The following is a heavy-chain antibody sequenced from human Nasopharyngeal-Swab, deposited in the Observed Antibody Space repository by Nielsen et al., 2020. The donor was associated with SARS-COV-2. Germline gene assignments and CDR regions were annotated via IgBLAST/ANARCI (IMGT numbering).Heavy chain of an antibody. Sequence: GGSLRLSCVASGFDFSSYWMNWVRQVPGKGLVWVSRISGDGSATSYADSVQGRFTISRDNAKNSLYPQMNSLRAEDTALYYCAKGATWGYYYYYMDVWGKGTTVTVSS. V-gene: IGHV3-74*01. CDR1: GFDFSSYW. CDR3: AKGATWGYYYYYMDV. CDR2: ISGDGSAT. D-gene: IGHD2-15*01. J-gene: IGHJ6*03.